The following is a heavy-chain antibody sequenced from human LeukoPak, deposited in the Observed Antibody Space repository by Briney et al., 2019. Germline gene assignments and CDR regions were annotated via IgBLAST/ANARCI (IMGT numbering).Heavy chain of an antibody. D-gene: IGHD6-13*01. CDR1: GFTFSGFG. Sequence: GGSLRLSCAASGFTFSGFGMHWVRQAPGKGLEWVAVIWYDGSNKYYGDSVKGRFTISRDNSKNTLYLQMNSLRAEDTAVYYCARNLYSSSWHTNWFDPWGQGTLVTVSS. CDR3: ARNLYSSSWHTNWFDP. CDR2: IWYDGSNK. J-gene: IGHJ5*02. V-gene: IGHV3-33*01.